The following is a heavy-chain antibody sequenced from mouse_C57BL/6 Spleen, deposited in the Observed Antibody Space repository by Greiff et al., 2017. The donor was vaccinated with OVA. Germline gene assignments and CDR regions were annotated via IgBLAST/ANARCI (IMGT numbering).Heavy chain of an antibody. V-gene: IGHV1-52*01. CDR1: GYTFTSYW. J-gene: IGHJ2*01. Sequence: QVQLQQPGAELVRPGSSVKLSCKASGYTFTSYWMHWVKQRPIQGLEWIGNIDPSDSETHYNQKFKDKATLTVDKSSSTAYMQLSSLTSEDSAVYYWARGFYYGSRGYYFDYWGQGTTLTVSS. D-gene: IGHD1-1*01. CDR3: ARGFYYGSRGYYFDY. CDR2: IDPSDSET.